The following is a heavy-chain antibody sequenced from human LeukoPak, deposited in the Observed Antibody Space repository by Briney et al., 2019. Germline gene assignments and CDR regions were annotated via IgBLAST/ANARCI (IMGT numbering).Heavy chain of an antibody. CDR2: ISSSGSTI. V-gene: IGHV3-11*01. CDR3: ARLERDSSSWPIDY. D-gene: IGHD6-13*01. CDR1: GFTFSDYY. J-gene: IGHJ4*02. Sequence: PGGSLRLSCAASGFTFSDYYMSWIRQAPGKGLEWVSYISSSGSTIYYADSVKGRFTISRDNAKNSLYLQMNSLRAEDTAVYYCARLERDSSSWPIDYWGQGTLVTVSS.